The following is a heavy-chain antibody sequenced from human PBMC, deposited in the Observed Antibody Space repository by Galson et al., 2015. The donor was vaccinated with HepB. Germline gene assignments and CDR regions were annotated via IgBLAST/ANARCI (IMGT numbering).Heavy chain of an antibody. J-gene: IGHJ3*02. V-gene: IGHV3-48*03. CDR1: GFTFSSYE. CDR2: ISRSGSSI. Sequence: SLRLSCAASGFTFSSYEMNWVRQAPGKGLEWVSYISRSGSSIYYADSVKGRFTISRDDAKNSLYLQMNSLRAEDTAVYYCARGPDYGDSAPDTFDIWGQGTKVTVSS. D-gene: IGHD4-17*01. CDR3: ARGPDYGDSAPDTFDI.